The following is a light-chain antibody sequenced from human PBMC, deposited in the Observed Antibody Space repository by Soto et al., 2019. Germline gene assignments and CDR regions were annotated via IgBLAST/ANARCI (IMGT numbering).Light chain of an antibody. CDR1: QGSSTW. CDR2: DAS. J-gene: IGKJ1*01. CDR3: QQYSSYSRT. V-gene: IGKV1-5*01. Sequence: DIQITQFPYTLSASVGVRVTITCRARQGSSTWLAWYQPKPGTAPKLLIYDASSLESGVPSRFSGSGSGTEFTLTISSLQPDDYATYYCQQYSSYSRTFGQGTKVDIK.